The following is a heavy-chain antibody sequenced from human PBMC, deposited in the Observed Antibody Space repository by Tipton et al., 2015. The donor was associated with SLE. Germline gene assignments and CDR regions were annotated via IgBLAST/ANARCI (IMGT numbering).Heavy chain of an antibody. CDR2: INPNSGGT. CDR3: ARVFIFYDSSGYYPFDY. D-gene: IGHD3-22*01. Sequence: QLVQSGAEVKKPGASVKVSCKASGYTFTGYYMHWVRQAPGLGLEWMGWINPNSGGTNYAQKFQGRVTMTRDTSINTAYMELSRLRSDDTAVYYCARVFIFYDSSGYYPFDYWGQGTLVIASS. CDR1: GYTFTGYY. V-gene: IGHV1-2*02. J-gene: IGHJ4*02.